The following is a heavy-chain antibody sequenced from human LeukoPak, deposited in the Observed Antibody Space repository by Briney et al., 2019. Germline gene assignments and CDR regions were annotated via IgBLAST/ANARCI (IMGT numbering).Heavy chain of an antibody. CDR2: ISSSNSYI. D-gene: IGHD5-18*01. CDR1: GFTFSSYS. V-gene: IGHV3-21*01. Sequence: GGSLRLSCAASGFTFSSYSMNWVRQAPGKGLEWVSSISSSNSYIYYADSVKGRFTISRDNAKNSLYLQMNSLRAEDTAVYYCARESGYSYDQAFDYWGQGTLVTVSS. CDR3: ARESGYSYDQAFDY. J-gene: IGHJ4*02.